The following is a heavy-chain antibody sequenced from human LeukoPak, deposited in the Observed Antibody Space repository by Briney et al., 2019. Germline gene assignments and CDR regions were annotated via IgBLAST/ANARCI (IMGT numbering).Heavy chain of an antibody. J-gene: IGHJ4*02. CDR2: INPNSGGT. CDR3: ARDDSSSWPFDY. CDR1: GYTFTGYY. D-gene: IGHD6-13*01. V-gene: IGHV1-2*02. Sequence: ASVKVSCKASGYTFTGYYMHWVRQAPGQGLEWMGWINPNSGGTNYAQKFQGRVTMTRDTSISTAYMELSRLRSDDTAVYYCARDDSSSWPFDYWGQGTLVTVSS.